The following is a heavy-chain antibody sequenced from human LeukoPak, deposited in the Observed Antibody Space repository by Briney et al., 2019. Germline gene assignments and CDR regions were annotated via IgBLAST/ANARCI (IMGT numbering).Heavy chain of an antibody. V-gene: IGHV4-39*07. CDR1: GGSISSRTYY. J-gene: IGHJ4*02. Sequence: SETLSLTCTVSGGSISSRTYYWGWIRQPPGKGLEWIGSIHYSGSTYYNPSLKSRVTISVDTSKNQFSLKLSSVTAADTAVYYCARWLRVRGVIMGHVDYWGQGTLVTVSS. CDR3: ARWLRVRGVIMGHVDY. D-gene: IGHD3-10*01. CDR2: IHYSGST.